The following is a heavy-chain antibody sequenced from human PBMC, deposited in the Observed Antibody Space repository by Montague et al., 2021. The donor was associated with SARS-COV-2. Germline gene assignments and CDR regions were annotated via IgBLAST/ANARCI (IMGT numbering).Heavy chain of an antibody. CDR1: GGSVSSGSYY. Sequence: SETLSLTCTVSGGSVSSGSYYWSWIRQPPGKGLEWIGYMYDSGITHYASGITHYNPSLRSRVTIPVGRSVSQFSLSLSSVTAADTAVYYCAGREGYKQTMDYWGEGTLVTVSS. V-gene: IGHV4-61*01. CDR2: MYDSGITHYASGIT. CDR3: AGREGYKQTMDY. J-gene: IGHJ4*02. D-gene: IGHD5-24*01.